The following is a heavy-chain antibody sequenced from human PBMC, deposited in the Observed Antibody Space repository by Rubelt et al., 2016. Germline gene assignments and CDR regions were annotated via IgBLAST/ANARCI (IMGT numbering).Heavy chain of an antibody. D-gene: IGHD2-2*01. CDR2: LSRGGGT. CDR3: AKKLVDTGFYPLDS. J-gene: IGHJ4*02. Sequence: EVQLVESGGGLIQPGGSLRLSCAASGFTVSRNYMSWVRQAPGKGLEWASVLSRGGGTYYDASVRGRFTISSENSKNNLDLQMNGLGYEDTALDDWAKKLVDTGFYPLDSWGQGTLVSVSS. V-gene: IGHV3-53*01. CDR1: GFTVSRNY.